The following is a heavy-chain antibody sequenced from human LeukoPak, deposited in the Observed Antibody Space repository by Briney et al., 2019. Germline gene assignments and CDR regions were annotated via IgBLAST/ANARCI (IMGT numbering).Heavy chain of an antibody. Sequence: PGGSLRLSCAASGFTFSNYWMHWVRQAPGKGLVWVSRINSDGSSTNYADSVKGRFTISRDNAKNTLYLQMNSLRAEDTAVYYCASLLGCSTTNCNPDRDYWGQGTLVTASS. CDR2: INSDGSST. CDR1: GFTFSNYW. CDR3: ASLLGCSTTNCNPDRDY. V-gene: IGHV3-74*01. J-gene: IGHJ4*02. D-gene: IGHD2-2*01.